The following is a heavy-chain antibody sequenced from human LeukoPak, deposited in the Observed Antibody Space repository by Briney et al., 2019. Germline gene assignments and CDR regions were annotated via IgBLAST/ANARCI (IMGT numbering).Heavy chain of an antibody. CDR2: ISWNSGSI. D-gene: IGHD1-1*01. V-gene: IGHV3-9*01. J-gene: IGHJ6*02. CDR3: AKDNGRTGKYYYYGMDV. CDR1: GLFFDDHA. Sequence: SQTLFCAPSGLFFDDHAVQWVRHSRGEGLECVPGISWNSGSIGYADSVKGRFTISRDNGKNSLYLQMNSLRAEDTALYYCAKDNGRTGKYYYYGMDVWGQGTTVTVSS.